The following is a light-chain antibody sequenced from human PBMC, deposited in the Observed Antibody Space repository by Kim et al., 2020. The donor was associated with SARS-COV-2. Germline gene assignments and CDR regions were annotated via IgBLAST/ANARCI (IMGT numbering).Light chain of an antibody. V-gene: IGLV8-61*01. Sequence: QTVVTQEPSFSVSPGGTVTLTCGLSSGSVSTSYYPNWFQQTPGQAPRTLIYNTNTRSSVVPDRFSGSILGNKAALTITGAQADDESDYYCVLYVGSGIWVFGGGTQLTVL. CDR3: VLYVGSGIWV. CDR2: NTN. CDR1: SGSVSTSYY. J-gene: IGLJ3*02.